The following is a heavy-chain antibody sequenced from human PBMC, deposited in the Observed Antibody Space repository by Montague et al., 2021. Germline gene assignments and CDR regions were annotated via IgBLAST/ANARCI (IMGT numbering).Heavy chain of an antibody. Sequence: SETLSLTCSVSGASISDYYWRWIRQPPGKGLEWIGYIYYSRRTNYNPSLKSRVTISVDTSKNQFSLKLSSVTAADTAFYYCAGTNPYYYYGMDVWGQGTTVTVSS. CDR3: AGTNPYYYYGMDV. CDR1: GASISDYY. CDR2: IYYSRRT. D-gene: IGHD1-14*01. V-gene: IGHV4-59*01. J-gene: IGHJ6*02.